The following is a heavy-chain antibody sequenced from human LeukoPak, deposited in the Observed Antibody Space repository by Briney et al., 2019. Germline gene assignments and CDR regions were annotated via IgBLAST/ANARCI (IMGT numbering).Heavy chain of an antibody. CDR2: INPDGSST. Sequence: GGSLRLSSVASGFTFRTYWMHWVRQVPGKGPVWLSRINPDGSSTTYADSVKGRFTISRDNAKNSLYLQMNSLRAEDTAVYYCARARPSDYWGQGTLVTVSS. CDR1: GFTFRTYW. J-gene: IGHJ4*02. V-gene: IGHV3-74*01. CDR3: ARARPSDY.